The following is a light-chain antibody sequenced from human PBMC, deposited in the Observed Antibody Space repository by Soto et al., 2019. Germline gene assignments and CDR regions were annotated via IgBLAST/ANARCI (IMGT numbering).Light chain of an antibody. J-gene: IGKJ2*01. CDR1: QSVLYSSNNKNY. Sequence: DIVMTQSPDSLAVSLGERATINCKSSQSVLYSSNNKNYLAWYQQRPGQPPKLLIYWASTRESGVPDRFSGSXSXTDFTLTXXXXXXXXXXXXXCQQYESTPPTFGQGTKLEIK. CDR2: WAS. CDR3: QQYESTPPT. V-gene: IGKV4-1*01.